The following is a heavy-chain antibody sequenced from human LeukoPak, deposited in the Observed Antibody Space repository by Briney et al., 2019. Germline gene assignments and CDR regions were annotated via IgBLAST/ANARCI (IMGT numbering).Heavy chain of an antibody. D-gene: IGHD3-22*01. V-gene: IGHV3-74*01. CDR2: IASDGSDT. Sequence: GGSLRLSCAASGFTLSSSWMHWVRQAPGKGLVWVSRIASDGSDTKYADSVKGRFTISRDNAKNTLYSQMNSLRVEDTAVYYCARERFHYDVWGQGALVTVSS. CDR1: GFTLSSSW. J-gene: IGHJ4*02. CDR3: ARERFHYDV.